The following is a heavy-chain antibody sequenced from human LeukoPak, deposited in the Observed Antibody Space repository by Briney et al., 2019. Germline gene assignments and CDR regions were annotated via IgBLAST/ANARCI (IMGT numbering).Heavy chain of an antibody. Sequence: GGSLRLSCAASGFTFSGYWMHWVRQVPGKGLVWVSRISSDGSSTNYADSVKGRFTISRDNAKNTLYLQMNSLRAEDTAVYYCTREGSIVLIPAAFDYWGQGTLVTVSS. D-gene: IGHD2-2*01. CDR1: GFTFSGYW. CDR3: TREGSIVLIPAAFDY. J-gene: IGHJ4*02. V-gene: IGHV3-74*01. CDR2: ISSDGSST.